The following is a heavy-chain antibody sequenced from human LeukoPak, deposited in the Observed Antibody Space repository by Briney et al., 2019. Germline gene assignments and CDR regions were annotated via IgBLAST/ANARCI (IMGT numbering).Heavy chain of an antibody. V-gene: IGHV2-70*11. CDR3: ARHRIAARTTDY. D-gene: IGHD6-6*01. Sequence: TLSLTCTVSGGSISSYYWSWIRQPPGKALEWLARIDWDDDKYYSTSLKTRLTISKDASKNQVVLTMTNMDPVDTATYYCARHRIAARTTDYWGQGTLVTVSS. J-gene: IGHJ4*02. CDR1: GGSISSYYW. CDR2: IDWDDDK.